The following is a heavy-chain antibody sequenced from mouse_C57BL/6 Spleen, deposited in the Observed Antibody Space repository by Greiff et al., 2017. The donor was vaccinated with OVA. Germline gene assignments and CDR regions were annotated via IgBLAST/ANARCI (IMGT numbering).Heavy chain of an antibody. V-gene: IGHV1-53*01. CDR1: GYTFTSYW. CDR3: ARDVGSWFAY. Sequence: QVQLQQPGTELVKPGASVKLSCKASGYTFTSYWMHWVKQRPGQGLEWIGNINPRNGGTNYNEKCKSKDTLTVAKSSSKAYIPLSSLTSEDSAVCYCARDVGSWFAYWGQGTLVTVSA. CDR2: INPRNGGT. D-gene: IGHD4-1*01. J-gene: IGHJ3*01.